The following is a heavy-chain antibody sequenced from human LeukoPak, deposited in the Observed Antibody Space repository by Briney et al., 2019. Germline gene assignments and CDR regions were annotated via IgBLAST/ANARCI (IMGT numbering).Heavy chain of an antibody. CDR2: ISSSSSTI. Sequence: GGSLRLSCAASGFTFSSDSMNWVRQAPGKGLEWVSYISSSSSTIYYADSVKGRFTISRDNAKNSLYLQMNSLRAEDTAVYYCARSRYCSSTSCTDDYYYGMDVWGQGTTVTVSS. CDR3: ARSRYCSSTSCTDDYYYGMDV. D-gene: IGHD2-2*01. CDR1: GFTFSSDS. J-gene: IGHJ6*02. V-gene: IGHV3-48*01.